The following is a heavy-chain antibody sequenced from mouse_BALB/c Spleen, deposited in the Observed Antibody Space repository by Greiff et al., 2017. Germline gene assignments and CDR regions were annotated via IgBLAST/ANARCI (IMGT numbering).Heavy chain of an antibody. CDR2: ISSGGST. CDR3: ARNFYYGSTHYFDY. V-gene: IGHV5-6-5*01. J-gene: IGHJ2*01. CDR1: GFTFSSYA. Sequence: EVKLEESGGGLVKPGGSLKLSCAASGFTFSSYAMSWVRQTPEKRLEWVASISSGGSTYYPDSVKGRFTISRDNARNILYLQMSSLRSEDTAKYYCARNFYYGSTHYFDYWGQGTTLTVSS. D-gene: IGHD1-1*01.